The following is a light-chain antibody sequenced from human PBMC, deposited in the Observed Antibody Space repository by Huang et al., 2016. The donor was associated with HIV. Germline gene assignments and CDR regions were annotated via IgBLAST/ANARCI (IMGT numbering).Light chain of an antibody. Sequence: DIVMTQTPLSLSVITGQPASISCKSSQSLLHTDGKTSLYWYLQKPGQSPHLLLYERSRRLSGVPDRVRGSGSGTDFTLKISRVEAEDVGVDYCMQGIHLPFTFGPGTKVDIK. CDR2: ERS. J-gene: IGKJ3*01. CDR1: QSLLHTDGKTS. V-gene: IGKV2-29*02. CDR3: MQGIHLPFT.